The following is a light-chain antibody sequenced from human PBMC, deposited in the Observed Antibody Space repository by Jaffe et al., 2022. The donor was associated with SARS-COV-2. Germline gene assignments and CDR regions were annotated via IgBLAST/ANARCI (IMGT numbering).Light chain of an antibody. J-gene: IGLJ2*01. Sequence: QLVLTQSPSASASLGASVKLTCTLSRGHSSSAIAWHQQQPEKGPRFLMKVNRDGSHNRGDGIPDRFSGSSSGAERYLTISSLQSEDEADYYCQTWDTGSVIFGGGTKLIV. CDR1: RGHSSSA. CDR3: QTWDTGSVI. V-gene: IGLV4-69*01. CDR2: VNRDGSH.